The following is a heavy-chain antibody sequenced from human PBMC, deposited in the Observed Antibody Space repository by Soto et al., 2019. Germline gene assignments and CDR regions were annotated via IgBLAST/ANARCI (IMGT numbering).Heavy chain of an antibody. CDR2: ISGSGGST. V-gene: IGHV3-23*01. J-gene: IGHJ6*02. D-gene: IGHD1-1*01. Sequence: GGSLRLSCATSGFTFSSYAMSWVRQAPGEGLEWVSAISGSGGSTYYADSVKGRFTISRDNSKNTLYLQMNSLRAEDTAVYYCARDKGTIYYYYGMDVWGQGTTVTVSS. CDR3: ARDKGTIYYYYGMDV. CDR1: GFTFSSYA.